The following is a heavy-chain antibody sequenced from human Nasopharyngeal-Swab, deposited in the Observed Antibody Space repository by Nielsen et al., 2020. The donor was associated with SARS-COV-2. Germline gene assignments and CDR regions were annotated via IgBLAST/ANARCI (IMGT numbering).Heavy chain of an antibody. CDR3: ARGLGRGLLWFGELLK. Sequence: GESLKISCAASGFTFSDYYVSWIRQAPGKGLEWVSYISSSSSYTNYADSVKGRFTISRDNAKNSLYLQMNSLRAEDTAVYYCARGLGRGLLWFGELLKWGQGTLVTVSS. D-gene: IGHD3-10*01. CDR2: ISSSSSYT. J-gene: IGHJ4*02. V-gene: IGHV3-11*05. CDR1: GFTFSDYY.